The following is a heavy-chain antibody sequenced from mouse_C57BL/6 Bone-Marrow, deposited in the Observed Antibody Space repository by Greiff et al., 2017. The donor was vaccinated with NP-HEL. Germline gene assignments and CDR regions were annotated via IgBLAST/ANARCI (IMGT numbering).Heavy chain of an antibody. CDR2: IDPSDSYT. V-gene: IGHV1-50*01. D-gene: IGHD2-5*01. CDR1: GYTFTSYW. CDR3: ARKGYYSNYAWDY. J-gene: IGHJ4*01. Sequence: VQLQQSGAELVKPGASVKLSCKASGYTFTSYWMQWVKQRPGQGLEWIGEIDPSDSYTNYNQKFKGKATLTVDTSSSTAYMQLSSLTSEDSAVYYCARKGYYSNYAWDYWGQGTSVTVSS.